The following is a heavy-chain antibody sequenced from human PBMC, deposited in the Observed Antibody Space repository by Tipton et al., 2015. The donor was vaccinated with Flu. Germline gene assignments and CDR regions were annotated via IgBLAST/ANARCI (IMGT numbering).Heavy chain of an antibody. CDR3: VRERPITNTGTKEGGNGFGP. CDR1: GYIFTNYA. CDR2: INDGDGNT. D-gene: IGHD4-17*01. J-gene: IGHJ5*02. Sequence: QLVQSGAEVKKPGASVRVSCKASGYIFTNYAIHWVRQAPGQGLEWMGWINDGDGNTKYSQKLQGRIAIVRDTSATTAYMELSSLRSEDPAVYYCVRERPITNTGTKEGGNGFGPWGQGTLVTFSS. V-gene: IGHV1-3*01.